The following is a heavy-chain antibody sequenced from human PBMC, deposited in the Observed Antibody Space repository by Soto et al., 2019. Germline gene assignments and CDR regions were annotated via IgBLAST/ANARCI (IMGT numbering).Heavy chain of an antibody. CDR1: GADINTYS. D-gene: IGHD3-10*01. V-gene: IGHV4-4*07. CDR3: ARQRITMVRGVPNYGMDV. CDR2: IYTSASI. Sequence: PSETLSLTCSVSGADINTYSWTWIRQPAGKGLEWIGRIYTSASINYNPSLKGRVTLSVDTSTNQFSLKLISVTAADTAVYYCARQRITMVRGVPNYGMDVWGQGTTVTVSS. J-gene: IGHJ6*02.